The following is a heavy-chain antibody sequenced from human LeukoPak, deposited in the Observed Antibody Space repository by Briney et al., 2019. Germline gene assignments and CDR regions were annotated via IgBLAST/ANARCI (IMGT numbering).Heavy chain of an antibody. CDR1: GFAFSTYG. CDR2: MSYGGDI. D-gene: IGHD6-19*01. CDR3: ARDWGSSGWYNWFDP. Sequence: GGSLRLSCIASGFAFSTYGMHWVRQAPGKGLEWVAIMSYGGDIQYTDSVKGRFTISRDSSKNTLYLQMNSLRAEDTAIHYCARDWGSSGWYNWFDPWGQGTLVTVSS. V-gene: IGHV3-30*03. J-gene: IGHJ5*02.